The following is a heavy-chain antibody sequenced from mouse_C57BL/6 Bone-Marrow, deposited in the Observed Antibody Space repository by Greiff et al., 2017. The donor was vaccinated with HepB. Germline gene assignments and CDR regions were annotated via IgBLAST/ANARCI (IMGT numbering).Heavy chain of an antibody. J-gene: IGHJ4*01. CDR1: GYAFSSSW. CDR2: IYPGDGDT. Sequence: QVQLQQSGPELVKPGASVKISCKASGYAFSSSWMNWVKQRPGKGLEWIGRIYPGDGDTNYNGKFKGKATLTADKSSSTAYMQLSSLTSEDSAVYFCARTTRLIDYAMDYWGQGTSVTVSS. V-gene: IGHV1-82*01. D-gene: IGHD2-1*01. CDR3: ARTTRLIDYAMDY.